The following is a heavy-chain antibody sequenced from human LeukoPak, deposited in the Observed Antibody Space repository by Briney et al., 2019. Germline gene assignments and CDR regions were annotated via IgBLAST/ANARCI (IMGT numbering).Heavy chain of an antibody. V-gene: IGHV3-23*01. D-gene: IGHD6-13*01. CDR2: ISGSGGST. CDR3: AKERDVMKYSSSWYWKGAEYFQH. Sequence: GGSLRLSCAASGFTFSSYAMSWVRQAPGKGLEWVSAISGSGGSTYYADSVKGRFTISRDNSKNTLYLQMNSLRAEDTAVYYCAKERDVMKYSSSWYWKGAEYFQHWGQGTLVTVSS. CDR1: GFTFSSYA. J-gene: IGHJ1*01.